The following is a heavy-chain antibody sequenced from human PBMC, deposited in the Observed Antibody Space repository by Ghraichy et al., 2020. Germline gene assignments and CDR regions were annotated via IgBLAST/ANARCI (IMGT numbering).Heavy chain of an antibody. CDR2: MNPNSGNT. CDR1: GYTFTSYD. CDR3: ARAPIKRDYGLDTEFDY. Sequence: ASVKVSCKASGYTFTSYDINWVRQATGQGLEWMGWMNPNSGNTGYAQKFQGRVTMTRNTSISTAYMELSSLRSEDTAVYYCARAPIKRDYGLDTEFDYWGQGTLVTVSS. J-gene: IGHJ4*02. V-gene: IGHV1-8*01. D-gene: IGHD3-16*01.